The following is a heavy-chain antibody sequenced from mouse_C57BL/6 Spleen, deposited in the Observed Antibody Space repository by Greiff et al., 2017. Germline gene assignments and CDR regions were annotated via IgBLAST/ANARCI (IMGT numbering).Heavy chain of an antibody. V-gene: IGHV1-64*01. J-gene: IGHJ2*01. D-gene: IGHD2-5*01. CDR3: ARSYYSNCDYFDY. CDR2: IHPNSGST. Sequence: VQLQQPGAELVKPGASVKLSCKASGYTFTSYWMHWVKQRPGQGLEWIGMIHPNSGSTNYNEKFKSKATLTVDKSSSTAYMQRSSLTSEDSAVYYCARSYYSNCDYFDYWGQGTTLTVSS. CDR1: GYTFTSYW.